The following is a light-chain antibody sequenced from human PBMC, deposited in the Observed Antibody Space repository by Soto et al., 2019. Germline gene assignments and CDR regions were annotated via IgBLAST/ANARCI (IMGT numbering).Light chain of an antibody. CDR2: DVS. CDR1: QSISSW. V-gene: IGKV1-5*01. Sequence: DIQMTQSPSTLSASVGDRVTITCRASQSISSWLAWYQQKPGKAPYLLISDVSSLERGVPSRFSGSGSGTEFTLTISSVQPDDFATFYCQQYNGYSRTFGQGTKVDIK. CDR3: QQYNGYSRT. J-gene: IGKJ1*01.